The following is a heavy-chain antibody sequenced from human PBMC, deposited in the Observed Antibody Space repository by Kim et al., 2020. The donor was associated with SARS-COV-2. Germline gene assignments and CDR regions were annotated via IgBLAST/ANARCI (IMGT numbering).Heavy chain of an antibody. D-gene: IGHD2-2*02. CDR1: GFTFSNYA. CDR3: AKGDCGSTSCYTTDS. Sequence: GGSLRLSCAASGFTFSNYAMSWVRQAPGKGLEWVSTISGSGDSTYYADSVKGRFTICRDNSKDTLCLQMNGLRADDTAVYYCAKGDCGSTSCYTTDSWG. J-gene: IGHJ5*01. V-gene: IGHV3-23*01. CDR2: ISGSGDST.